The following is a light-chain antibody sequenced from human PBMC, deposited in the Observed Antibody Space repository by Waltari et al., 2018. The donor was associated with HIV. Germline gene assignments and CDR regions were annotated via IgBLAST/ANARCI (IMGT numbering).Light chain of an antibody. CDR1: NSDVGGYNY. CDR2: EVS. Sequence: QSALTQPPSASGSPGQSVTISCTGTNSDVGGYNYVSWYQHHPGKAPKLMIYEVSKRPSGVPVRFSGSKSGSTASLTVSGLQAEDEADYYCSSYAGSNNRWVFGGGTKLTAL. J-gene: IGLJ3*02. CDR3: SSYAGSNNRWV. V-gene: IGLV2-8*01.